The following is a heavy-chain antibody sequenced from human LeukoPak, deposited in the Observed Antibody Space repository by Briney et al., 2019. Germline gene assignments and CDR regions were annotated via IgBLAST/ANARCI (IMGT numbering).Heavy chain of an antibody. Sequence: ASVKVSCKASGYTFTSYDIDWVRQATGQGLEWMGWMNPNSGNTGYAQKFQGRVTMTRNTSISTAYMELSSLRSEDTAVYYCARGWEWEQWPYYFDYWGQGTLVTVSS. D-gene: IGHD6-19*01. CDR3: ARGWEWEQWPYYFDY. J-gene: IGHJ4*02. CDR1: GYTFTSYD. V-gene: IGHV1-8*01. CDR2: MNPNSGNT.